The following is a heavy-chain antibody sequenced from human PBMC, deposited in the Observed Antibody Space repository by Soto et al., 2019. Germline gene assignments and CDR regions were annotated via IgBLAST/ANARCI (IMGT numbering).Heavy chain of an antibody. D-gene: IGHD1-1*01. CDR3: ARGSTYGTMGYFDY. CDR2: IIPIFGTA. J-gene: IGHJ4*02. V-gene: IGHV1-69*13. CDR1: GGTFSSYA. Sequence: GASVKVSCKASGGTFSSYAISWVRQAPGQGLEWMGGIIPIFGTANYAQKFQGRVTITADESTSTAYMELSSLRSEDTAVYYCARGSTYGTMGYFDYWGQGTLVTVSS.